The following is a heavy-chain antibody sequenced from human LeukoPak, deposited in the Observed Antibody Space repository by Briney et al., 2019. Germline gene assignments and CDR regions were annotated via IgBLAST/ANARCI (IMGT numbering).Heavy chain of an antibody. CDR2: IYHSGST. Sequence: SETLSLTCTVSGGSIISTSFYWGWIRQPPGKGLAWLGSIYHSGSTYDNPSLKSRVTISVDRSKNQFSLKLSSVTAADTAVYYCARLYYDSLGYSWYDRWGQGSLVTVSS. CDR3: ARLYYDSLGYSWYDR. V-gene: IGHV4-39*01. J-gene: IGHJ5*02. D-gene: IGHD3-22*01. CDR1: GGSIISTSFY.